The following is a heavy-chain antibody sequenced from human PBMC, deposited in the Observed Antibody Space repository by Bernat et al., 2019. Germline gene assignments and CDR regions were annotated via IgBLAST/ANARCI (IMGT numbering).Heavy chain of an antibody. CDR1: GLTVSSNY. CDR2: IYSGGAT. D-gene: IGHD3-10*01. Sequence: EVQLVETGGGLIQPGGSLRLSCAASGLTVSSNYMSWVRQTPGKGLEWVSVIYSGGATYYADSVKGRFTISRDNSKNTLYLQMNSLRAEDTAMYYCASFYGSGSYYVDYWGQGTLVTVSS. CDR3: ASFYGSGSYYVDY. V-gene: IGHV3-53*02. J-gene: IGHJ4*02.